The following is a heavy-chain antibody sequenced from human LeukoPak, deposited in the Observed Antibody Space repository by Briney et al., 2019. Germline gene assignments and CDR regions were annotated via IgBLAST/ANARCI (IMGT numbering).Heavy chain of an antibody. CDR1: GGSISSSSYY. CDR3: ARRGRLWGGPRSFDY. V-gene: IGHV4-39*01. Sequence: SETLSLTCTVSGGSISSSSYYWGWIRQPPGKGLEWIGSIYYSGSTYYNPSLKSRVTISVDTSKNQFSLKLSSVTAADTAVYYCARRGRLWGGPRSFDYWGQGTLVTVSS. D-gene: IGHD5-18*01. J-gene: IGHJ4*02. CDR2: IYYSGST.